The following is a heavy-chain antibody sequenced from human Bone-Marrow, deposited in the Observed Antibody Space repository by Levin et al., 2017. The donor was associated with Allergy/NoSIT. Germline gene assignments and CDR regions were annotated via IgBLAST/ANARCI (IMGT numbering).Heavy chain of an antibody. Sequence: ASVKVSCKASGYTFTSYYMHWVRQAPGQGLEWMGIINPSGGSTSYAQKFQGRVTMTRDTSTSTVYMELSSLRSEDTAVYYCARDRRNCSGGSCYSIYNDYWGQGTLVTVSS. V-gene: IGHV1-46*01. D-gene: IGHD2-15*01. J-gene: IGHJ4*02. CDR1: GYTFTSYY. CDR2: INPSGGST. CDR3: ARDRRNCSGGSCYSIYNDY.